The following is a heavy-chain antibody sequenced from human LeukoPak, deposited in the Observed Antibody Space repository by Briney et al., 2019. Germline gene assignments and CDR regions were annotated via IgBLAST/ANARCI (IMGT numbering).Heavy chain of an antibody. CDR3: ARDAVYSSSWQYY. D-gene: IGHD6-13*01. V-gene: IGHV3-33*01. Sequence: GRSLRLSCAASGFTFSSYGMHWVRQAPGRGLEWVAVIWYDGSNKYYADSVKGRFTISRDNSKNTLYLQMNSLRAEDTAVYYCARDAVYSSSWQYYWGQGTLVTVSS. CDR2: IWYDGSNK. CDR1: GFTFSSYG. J-gene: IGHJ4*02.